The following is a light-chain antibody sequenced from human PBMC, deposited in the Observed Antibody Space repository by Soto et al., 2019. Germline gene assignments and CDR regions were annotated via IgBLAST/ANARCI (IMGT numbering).Light chain of an antibody. J-gene: IGKJ5*01. CDR1: QSVTTY. Sequence: EIVLTQYTATLSLSPGERANISCRASQSVTTYLAWYQQKPGQAPRLLIYDASDRATGIPARFSGSGSGTDFTLTISSLEPEDFAVYYCQQRSNWPPSITFGQGTLLEI. CDR2: DAS. CDR3: QQRSNWPPSIT. V-gene: IGKV3-11*01.